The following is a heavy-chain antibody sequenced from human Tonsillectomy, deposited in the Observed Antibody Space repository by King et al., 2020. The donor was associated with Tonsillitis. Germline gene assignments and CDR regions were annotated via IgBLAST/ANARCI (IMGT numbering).Heavy chain of an antibody. V-gene: IGHV4-31*03. J-gene: IGHJ4*02. CDR2: IYYSWST. Sequence: VQLQESGPGLVKPSQTLSLTCTVSGGSISSGGYYWSWIRQHPGKGLEWIGYIYYSWSTYYNPSLKSRVTISVDTSKNQFSLKLSSVTAADTAGYYCARAGGRGGDFDYWGQGTLVTVSS. CDR3: ARAGGRGGDFDY. D-gene: IGHD2-21*01. CDR1: GGSISSGGYY.